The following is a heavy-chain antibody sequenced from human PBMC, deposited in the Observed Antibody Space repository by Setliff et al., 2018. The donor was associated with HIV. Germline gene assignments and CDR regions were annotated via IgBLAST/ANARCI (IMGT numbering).Heavy chain of an antibody. J-gene: IGHJ4*01. CDR1: GGSISSYY. CDR2: IYYSGST. CDR3: ARHNPTYYYDSSGYGQLDY. Sequence: PSETLSLTCTVSGGSISSYYWSWIRQPPGKGLEWIGYIYYSGSTNYNPSLKSRVTISVDTSKNQFSLKLSSVTAADTAVYYCARHNPTYYYDSSGYGQLDYWG. V-gene: IGHV4-59*08. D-gene: IGHD3-22*01.